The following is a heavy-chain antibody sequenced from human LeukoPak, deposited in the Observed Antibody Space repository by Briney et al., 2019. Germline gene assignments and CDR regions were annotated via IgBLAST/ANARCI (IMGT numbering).Heavy chain of an antibody. D-gene: IGHD4-23*01. V-gene: IGHV1-69*01. CDR2: IIPIFGTA. CDR1: GGTFSSYA. Sequence: ASVKVSCKASGGTFSSYAISWVRQAPGQGLEWMGGIIPIFGTANYAQKFQGRVTTTADESTSTAYMELSSLRSEDTAVYYCARESGGGNHWFDPWGQGTLVTVSS. J-gene: IGHJ5*02. CDR3: ARESGGGNHWFDP.